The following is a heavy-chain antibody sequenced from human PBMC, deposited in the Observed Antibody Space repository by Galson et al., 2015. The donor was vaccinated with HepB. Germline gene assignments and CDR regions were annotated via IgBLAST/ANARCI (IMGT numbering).Heavy chain of an antibody. J-gene: IGHJ5*02. D-gene: IGHD6-19*01. CDR3: AISREDSSGWPGRGRWFDP. V-gene: IGHV1-18*01. Sequence: SVKVSCKASGYTFTSYGISWVRQAPGQGLEWMGWISAYNGNTNYAQKLQGRVTMTTDTSTSTAYMELRSLRSDDTAVYYCAISREDSSGWPGRGRWFDPWGQGTLVTVSS. CDR2: ISAYNGNT. CDR1: GYTFTSYG.